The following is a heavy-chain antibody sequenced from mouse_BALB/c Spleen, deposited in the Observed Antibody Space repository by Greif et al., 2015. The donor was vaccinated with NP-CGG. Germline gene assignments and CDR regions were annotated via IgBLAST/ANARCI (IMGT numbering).Heavy chain of an antibody. J-gene: IGHJ4*01. V-gene: IGHV14-3*02. D-gene: IGHD2-1*01. CDR2: IDPANGNT. CDR3: ARGGNPLYYAMDY. CDR1: GFNIKDTY. Sequence: VQLQQPGAELVKPGASVKLSCTASGFNIKDTYMHRVKQRPEQGLEWIGRIDPANGNTKYDPKFQGKATITADTSSNTAYLQLSSLTSEDTAVYYCARGGNPLYYAMDYWGQGTSVTVSS.